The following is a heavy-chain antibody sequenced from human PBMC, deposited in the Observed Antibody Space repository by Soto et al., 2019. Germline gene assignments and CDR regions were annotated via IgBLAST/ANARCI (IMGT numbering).Heavy chain of an antibody. Sequence: QVQLVESGGGVVQPGRSLRLSCAASGFTFSSYGMHWVRQAPGKGLEWVAVISYDGSNKYYADSVKGRFTISRDNSKNTLYLQMNSLRAEDTAVYYCAPHPQYNWNDLDYWGQGTLVTVSS. V-gene: IGHV3-30*03. CDR1: GFTFSSYG. J-gene: IGHJ4*02. CDR3: APHPQYNWNDLDY. CDR2: ISYDGSNK. D-gene: IGHD1-20*01.